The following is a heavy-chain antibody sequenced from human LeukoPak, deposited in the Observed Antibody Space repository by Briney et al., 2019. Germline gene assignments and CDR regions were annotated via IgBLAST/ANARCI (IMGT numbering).Heavy chain of an antibody. V-gene: IGHV3-30-3*01. J-gene: IGHJ4*02. CDR3: ARDTGYYGSGAQGY. CDR1: GFTFSSYA. Sequence: GRSLRLSCAASGFTFSSYAMHWVRQAPGKGLEWVAVISYDGSNKYYADSVKGGFTISRDNSKNTLYLQMNSLRAEDTAVYYCARDTGYYGSGAQGYWGQGTLVTVSS. D-gene: IGHD3-10*01. CDR2: ISYDGSNK.